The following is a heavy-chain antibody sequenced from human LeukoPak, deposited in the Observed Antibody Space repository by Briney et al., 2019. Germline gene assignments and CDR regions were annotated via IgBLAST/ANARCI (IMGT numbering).Heavy chain of an antibody. V-gene: IGHV3-7*01. CDR2: IGQDGSVK. Sequence: GRSLRVSCAASGFRFTSYWMTWVRQAPGKGLEWVGNIGQDGSVKNYADSVKGRFTISRDNAKNSVFLQMNSLRAEDTAVYYCARHLSYGSGSYYNFGYWGQGTLVTVSS. CDR1: GFRFTSYW. J-gene: IGHJ4*02. D-gene: IGHD3-10*01. CDR3: ARHLSYGSGSYYNFGY.